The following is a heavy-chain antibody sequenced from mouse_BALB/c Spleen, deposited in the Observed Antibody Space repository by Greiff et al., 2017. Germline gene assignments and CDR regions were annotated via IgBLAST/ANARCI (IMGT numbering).Heavy chain of an antibody. V-gene: IGHV3-8*02. CDR1: GDSITSGY. Sequence: VQLKQSGPSLVKPSQTLSLTCSVTGDSITSGYWNWIRKFPGNKLEYMGYISYSGSTYYNPSLKSRISITRDTSKNQYYLQLNSVTTEDTATYYCARWGYDGFPWFAYWGQGTLVTVSA. J-gene: IGHJ3*01. D-gene: IGHD2-3*01. CDR3: ARWGYDGFPWFAY. CDR2: ISYSGST.